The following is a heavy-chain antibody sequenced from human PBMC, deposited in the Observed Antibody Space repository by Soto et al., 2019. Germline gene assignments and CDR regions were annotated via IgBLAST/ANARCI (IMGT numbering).Heavy chain of an antibody. V-gene: IGHV3-23*01. CDR2: ISGSGGST. CDR3: AKDRYCSSTSCSWNTIFGVVMDYYGMDV. Sequence: EVQLLESGGGLVQPGGSLRLSCAASGFTFSSYAMSWVRQAPGKGLEWVSAISGSGGSTYYADSVKGRFTISRDNSKNTLYLQMNSLRAEDTAVYYCAKDRYCSSTSCSWNTIFGVVMDYYGMDVWGQGTTVTVSS. CDR1: GFTFSSYA. J-gene: IGHJ6*02. D-gene: IGHD2-2*01.